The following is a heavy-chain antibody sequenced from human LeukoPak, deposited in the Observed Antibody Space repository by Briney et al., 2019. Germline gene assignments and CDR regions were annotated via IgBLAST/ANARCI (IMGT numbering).Heavy chain of an antibody. CDR1: GFTFNAYS. CDR3: VRGALYMYYFDY. CDR2: IKGDESSI. Sequence: GGSLRLSCAASGFTFNAYSMNWVRQAPGKGLEWVSRIKGDESSINYADSVEGRFTISRDNAKNTVYLHLNSLRVEDTAVYYRVRGALYMYYFDYWGQGTLVTVSS. V-gene: IGHV3-74*01. D-gene: IGHD3-10*01. J-gene: IGHJ4*02.